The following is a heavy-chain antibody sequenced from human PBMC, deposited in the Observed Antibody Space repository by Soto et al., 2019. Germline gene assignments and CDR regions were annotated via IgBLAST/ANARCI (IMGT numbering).Heavy chain of an antibody. V-gene: IGHV3-13*01. D-gene: IGHD5-12*01. CDR1: GFTFSSYD. CDR3: ARAQYSGYDSALGY. Sequence: EVQLVEPVGGLVQPGGSLRLSCAASGFTFSSYDMHWVRQATGKGLEWVSAIGTAGDTYYPGSVKGLFTISRENAKNSLYLQMNSLRAGDTAVYYCARAQYSGYDSALGYWGQGTLVTVSS. CDR2: IGTAGDT. J-gene: IGHJ4*02.